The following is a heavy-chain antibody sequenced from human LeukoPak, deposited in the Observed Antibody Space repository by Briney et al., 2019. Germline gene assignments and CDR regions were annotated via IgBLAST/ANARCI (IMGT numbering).Heavy chain of an antibody. Sequence: GGSLRLSCAASGFTFSSYWMSWVRQAPGKGLEWVANIKQGGSEKYYVDSLKGRFTISRDNAKNSLYLQMNSLRAEDTAVYYCARDVGRIAVAGGVGYWGQGTLVTVPS. V-gene: IGHV3-7*01. CDR1: GFTFSSYW. CDR2: IKQGGSEK. CDR3: ARDVGRIAVAGGVGY. J-gene: IGHJ4*02. D-gene: IGHD6-19*01.